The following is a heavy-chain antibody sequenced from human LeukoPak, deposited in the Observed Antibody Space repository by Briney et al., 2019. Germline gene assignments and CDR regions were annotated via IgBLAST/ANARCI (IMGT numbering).Heavy chain of an antibody. D-gene: IGHD4-17*01. Sequence: SETLSLTCTVSGGSISSSSYYWGWIRQPPGKGLEWIGSIYYSGSTYYNPSLKSRVTISVDTSKNQFSLKLSSVTAADTAVYYCARLRAYGDYLSWYFDLWGRGTLVTVSS. J-gene: IGHJ2*01. V-gene: IGHV4-39*07. CDR2: IYYSGST. CDR3: ARLRAYGDYLSWYFDL. CDR1: GGSISSSSYY.